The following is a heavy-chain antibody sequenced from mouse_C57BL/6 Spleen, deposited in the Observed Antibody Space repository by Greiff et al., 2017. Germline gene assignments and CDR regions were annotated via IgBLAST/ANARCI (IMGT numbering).Heavy chain of an antibody. Sequence: QVQLQQSGAELVRPGASVTLSCKASGYTFTDYEMHWVKQTPVHGLEWIGAIDPETGGTAYNQKFKGKAILTADKSSSTAYMELRSLTSEVSAVYYCTSYYGSGGFAYWGQGTLVTVSA. D-gene: IGHD1-1*01. CDR1: GYTFTDYE. CDR2: IDPETGGT. J-gene: IGHJ3*01. CDR3: TSYYGSGGFAY. V-gene: IGHV1-15*01.